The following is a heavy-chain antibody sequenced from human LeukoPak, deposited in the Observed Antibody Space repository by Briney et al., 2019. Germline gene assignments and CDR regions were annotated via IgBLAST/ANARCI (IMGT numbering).Heavy chain of an antibody. CDR2: ISGSGGST. J-gene: IGHJ4*02. D-gene: IGHD3-10*01. CDR3: AKDSVARRFGELLRPNYFDY. Sequence: PGGSLRLSCAASGFTFSSYAMSWVRQAPGKGLEWVSAISGSGGSTYYADSVKGRFTISRDNSKNTLYLQMNSLRAEDTAVYYCAKDSVARRFGELLRPNYFDYWGQETLVTVSS. V-gene: IGHV3-23*01. CDR1: GFTFSSYA.